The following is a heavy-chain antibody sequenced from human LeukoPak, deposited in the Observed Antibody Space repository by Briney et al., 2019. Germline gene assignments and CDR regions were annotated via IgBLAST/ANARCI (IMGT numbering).Heavy chain of an antibody. V-gene: IGHV3-23*01. CDR1: GFTFSSYG. J-gene: IGHJ4*02. CDR2: ITDAVGST. Sequence: GGSLRLSCAASGFTFSSYGMHWVRQAPGKGLEWVSAITDAVGSTHYADSVKGRFTISSDNSKNTVYLQMNSLRPEDMAVYYCAKEIFSGLLYIDYWGQGTLVTVSS. CDR3: AKEIFSGLLYIDY. D-gene: IGHD5-12*01.